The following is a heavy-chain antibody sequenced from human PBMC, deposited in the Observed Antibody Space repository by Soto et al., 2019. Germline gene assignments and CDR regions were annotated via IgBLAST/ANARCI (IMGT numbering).Heavy chain of an antibody. D-gene: IGHD6-13*01. CDR3: AKHRASLIAAAANY. CDR2: ISGSGEST. CDR1: GFTFSSYA. V-gene: IGHV3-23*01. J-gene: IGHJ4*02. Sequence: EVQLLESGGGLVQPGGSLRLSCAASGFTFSSYAMSWVRQAPGKGLEWVSGISGSGESTYYADSVKGRFAISRDTSNNTLYLQLNSLRAEDTAVYYCAKHRASLIAAAANYWGQGTLVTVSP.